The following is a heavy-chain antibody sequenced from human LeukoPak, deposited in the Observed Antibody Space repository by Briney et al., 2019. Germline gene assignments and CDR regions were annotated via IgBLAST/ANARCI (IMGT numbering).Heavy chain of an antibody. V-gene: IGHV3-23*01. CDR2: IIGRGSSA. Sequence: GGSLRLSCAASGFTFSSYAMRWVRQAPGKGLEWVSSIIGRGSSAYYADSVKGRFTIFRDNSKNRLFLQMNRLRAADTAVYYCAKPDGNVVAVPMGVWGQGTTVTVSS. J-gene: IGHJ6*02. CDR3: AKPDGNVVAVPMGV. CDR1: GFTFSSYA. D-gene: IGHD2-21*01.